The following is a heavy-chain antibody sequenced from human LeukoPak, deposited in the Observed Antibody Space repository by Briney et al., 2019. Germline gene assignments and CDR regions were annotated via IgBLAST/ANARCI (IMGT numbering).Heavy chain of an antibody. V-gene: IGHV3-23*01. J-gene: IGHJ6*02. Sequence: GGSLRLSCAASGFTFRSYAMTWVRQAPGEGLEWVSSISDSGTSTYYADSVKGRFTISRDNSKNTLYLQMNSLRAEDTAVYYCAKQVCGADCYYYYGMDVWGQGTTVTVSS. CDR3: AKQVCGADCYYYYGMDV. CDR2: ISDSGTST. CDR1: GFTFRSYA. D-gene: IGHD2-21*02.